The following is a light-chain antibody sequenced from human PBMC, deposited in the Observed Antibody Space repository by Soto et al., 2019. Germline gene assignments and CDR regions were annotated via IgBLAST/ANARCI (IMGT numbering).Light chain of an antibody. CDR2: KAS. CDR1: QSISPW. Sequence: DIQMTQSPSTLSASVGDRVTITCRASQSISPWLAWYQQKPGKAPKLLIYKASSLESGVPSRFSGSGSGTEFTLTISCLQPDDFATYYYQQYNSYSEWTFGRGTKVEIK. CDR3: QQYNSYSEWT. J-gene: IGKJ1*01. V-gene: IGKV1-5*03.